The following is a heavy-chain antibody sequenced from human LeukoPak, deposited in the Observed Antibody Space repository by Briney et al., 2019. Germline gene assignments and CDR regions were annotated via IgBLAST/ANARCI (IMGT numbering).Heavy chain of an antibody. CDR2: IWYDGSNK. Sequence: GGSLRLSCAASGFTFSSYGMHWVRQAPGKGLEWVAVIWYDGSNKRYADSVKGRFTISRDNSKNTLYLQMNSLRAEDTAVYYCARELRDIVVVSAMDVWGQGTTVTVSS. D-gene: IGHD2-15*01. CDR1: GFTFSSYG. CDR3: ARELRDIVVVSAMDV. J-gene: IGHJ6*02. V-gene: IGHV3-33*01.